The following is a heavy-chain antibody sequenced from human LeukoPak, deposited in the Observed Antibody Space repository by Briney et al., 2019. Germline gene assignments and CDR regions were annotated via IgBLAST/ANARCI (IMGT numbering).Heavy chain of an antibody. CDR3: ARSVFGVYYWYGMDV. J-gene: IGHJ6*02. Sequence: GASVKVSGKASGGTFSSYAISWVRQAPGQGLEWMGGIIPIFGTANYAQKFQGRVTITADESTSTAYMELSSLRSEDTAVYYCARSVFGVYYWYGMDVWGQGTTVTVSS. CDR1: GGTFSSYA. D-gene: IGHD3-3*01. V-gene: IGHV1-69*13. CDR2: IIPIFGTA.